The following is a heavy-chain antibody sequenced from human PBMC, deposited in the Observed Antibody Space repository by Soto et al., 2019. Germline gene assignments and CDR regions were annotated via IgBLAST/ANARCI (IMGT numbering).Heavy chain of an antibody. J-gene: IGHJ4*01. CDR3: AREAGVEGANDFDY. CDR1: GGSITRGGHP. CDR2: MSHIGSA. Sequence: QLQLQASGAQLVKPSQTLSLTCVVSGGSITRGGHPWAWIRQPPGKGLEWIGYMSHIGSAFYTPSLMGRANISVDRAKNQFHLRLNLLTAADTAVYYCAREAGVEGANDFDYCGQGMRGTVSS. V-gene: IGHV4-30-2*01. D-gene: IGHD1-26*01.